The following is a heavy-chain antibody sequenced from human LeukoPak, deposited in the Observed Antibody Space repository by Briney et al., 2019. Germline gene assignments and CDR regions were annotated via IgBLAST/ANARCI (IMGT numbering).Heavy chain of an antibody. CDR3: ARDSGTTGEVKFDP. Sequence: KSSETLSLTCTVSGGSISSYYWSWIRQPPGKGLEWIGYIYYSGSTNYNPSLKSRVTISVDTSKNQFSLKLSSVTAADTAVYYCARDSGTTGEVKFDPWGQGTLVTVSS. CDR1: GGSISSYY. V-gene: IGHV4-59*01. J-gene: IGHJ5*02. D-gene: IGHD3-10*01. CDR2: IYYSGST.